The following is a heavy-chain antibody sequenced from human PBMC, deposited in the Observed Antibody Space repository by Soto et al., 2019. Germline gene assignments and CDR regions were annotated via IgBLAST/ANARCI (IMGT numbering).Heavy chain of an antibody. Sequence: QVQLVESGGGVVQPGRSLRLSCAASGFSFSSYGMHWVRQAPGKGLEWVAIISYDGSNTYYADSVKGRFTISRDNSKNTLYLQMTRLRAEDTSVYYCAKEGGLSGSYYISSSSQYDYWGQGTLVTVSS. V-gene: IGHV3-30*18. D-gene: IGHD1-26*01. J-gene: IGHJ4*02. CDR3: AKEGGLSGSYYISSSSQYDY. CDR1: GFSFSSYG. CDR2: ISYDGSNT.